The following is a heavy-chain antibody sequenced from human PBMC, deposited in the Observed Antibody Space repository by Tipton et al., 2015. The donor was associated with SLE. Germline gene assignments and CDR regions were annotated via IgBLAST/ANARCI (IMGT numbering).Heavy chain of an antibody. V-gene: IGHV3-9*01. J-gene: IGHJ6*03. D-gene: IGHD7-27*01. CDR2: IGWDSAYI. CDR3: VRVGTPDYYMDV. Sequence: SLRLSCAVSGFTFTNYWMTWVRQAPGKGLEWVAGIGWDSAYIAYEDSVEGRFTISRDNAKKSLYLQMDSLRPDDTAFYYCVRVGTPDYYMDVWGKGTRVTVSS. CDR1: GFTFTNYW.